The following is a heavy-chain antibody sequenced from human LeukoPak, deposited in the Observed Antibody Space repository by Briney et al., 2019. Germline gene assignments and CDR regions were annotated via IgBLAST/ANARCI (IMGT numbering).Heavy chain of an antibody. Sequence: GGSLRLSCAASGFTFSSYSMNWVRQAPGKGLEWVSYISSSSSTIYYADSVKGRFTISRDNAKNSLYLQMNSLRAEDTAVYYCARRELSTSFDYWGQGTLVTVSS. CDR3: ARRELSTSFDY. V-gene: IGHV3-48*04. CDR1: GFTFSSYS. D-gene: IGHD3-16*02. CDR2: ISSSSSTI. J-gene: IGHJ4*02.